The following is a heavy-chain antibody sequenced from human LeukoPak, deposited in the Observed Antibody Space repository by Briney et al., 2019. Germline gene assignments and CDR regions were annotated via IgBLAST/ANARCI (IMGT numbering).Heavy chain of an antibody. CDR1: GFTFSSYA. D-gene: IGHD1-7*01. Sequence: GGSLRLSCAASGFTFSSYAMSWVRQAPGKGLEWVPAISGSGGSTYYADSVKGRFTISRDNARNSLYLQMNSLRAEDTAVYYCARGTYYFEKWGQGTLVTVSS. CDR2: ISGSGGST. J-gene: IGHJ4*02. CDR3: ARGTYYFEK. V-gene: IGHV3-23*01.